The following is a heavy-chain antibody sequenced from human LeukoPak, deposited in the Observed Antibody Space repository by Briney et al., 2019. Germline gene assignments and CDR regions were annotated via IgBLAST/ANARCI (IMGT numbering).Heavy chain of an antibody. V-gene: IGHV3-64D*06. D-gene: IGHD3-10*01. CDR1: GFTFSSYA. J-gene: IGHJ4*02. Sequence: GGSLRLSCSASGFTFSSYAMHWVRQTPGKGLEYVSGFSTNGVSTYYADSVKGRFTISRDNSKNTLYLQMSSLRAEDTAVYYCAKDRYSYGSGSYFSWGQGTLVTVSS. CDR3: AKDRYSYGSGSYFS. CDR2: FSTNGVST.